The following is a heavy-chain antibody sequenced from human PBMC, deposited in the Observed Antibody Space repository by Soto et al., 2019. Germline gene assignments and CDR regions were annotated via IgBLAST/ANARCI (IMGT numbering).Heavy chain of an antibody. V-gene: IGHV3-9*01. D-gene: IGHD3-16*01. J-gene: IGHJ6*03. Sequence: VQLVESGGGLVQPGRSLRLACAASGFTFDQYTMHWVRQAPGKGLAWVSSITWHSGTIGYADSVKGRFTISRDNAKNSLYLQMNSLRGEDTALYYCTKEMITFGDFNYYYMDVWGNGTTVTVSS. CDR1: GFTFDQYT. CDR3: TKEMITFGDFNYYYMDV. CDR2: ITWHSGTI.